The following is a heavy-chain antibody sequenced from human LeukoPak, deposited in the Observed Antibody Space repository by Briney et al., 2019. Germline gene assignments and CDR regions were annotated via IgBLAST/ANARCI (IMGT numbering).Heavy chain of an antibody. D-gene: IGHD1-26*01. V-gene: IGHV4-4*07. Sequence: SGTLSLTCTVSGGSISSYYWSWIRQPAGKGLEWIGRIYTSGSTSYNPSLKSRVTMSVDTSKNQFSLKLSSVTAADTAVYYCARDPMSGSHYYYYYGMDVWGQGTTVTVSS. CDR3: ARDPMSGSHYYYYYGMDV. J-gene: IGHJ6*02. CDR1: GGSISSYY. CDR2: IYTSGST.